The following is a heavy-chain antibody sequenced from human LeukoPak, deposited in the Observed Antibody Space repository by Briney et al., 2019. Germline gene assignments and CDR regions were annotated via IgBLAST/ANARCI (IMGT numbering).Heavy chain of an antibody. CDR3: ARSYYDILTGYWVDDTFDI. V-gene: IGHV3-74*01. D-gene: IGHD3-9*01. J-gene: IGHJ3*02. CDR2: IESGGSST. CDR1: GSTFSNYW. Sequence: GGSLRLSCAASGSTFSNYWMHWVRQGPGKGLEWVSRIESGGSSTSYADSVKGRFTISRDNAKNTLYLQMNSLRAEDTAVYYCARSYYDILTGYWVDDTFDIWGQGTKVTVSS.